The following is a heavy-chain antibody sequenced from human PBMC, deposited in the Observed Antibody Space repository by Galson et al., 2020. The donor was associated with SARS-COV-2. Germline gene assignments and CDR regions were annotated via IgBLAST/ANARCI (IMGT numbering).Heavy chain of an antibody. Sequence: GESLKISCAASGFTFSSHSMHWVRRAPGKGLEWVAIISYDGSNKYNADFVKGRFTISRDNSKNTLYLQMNSLTTEDTAVYYCARETIDYSSSFYDYWGQGTLVTVSS. V-gene: IGHV3-30*04. J-gene: IGHJ4*02. CDR1: GFTFSSHS. CDR2: ISYDGSNK. CDR3: ARETIDYSSSFYDY. D-gene: IGHD4-4*01.